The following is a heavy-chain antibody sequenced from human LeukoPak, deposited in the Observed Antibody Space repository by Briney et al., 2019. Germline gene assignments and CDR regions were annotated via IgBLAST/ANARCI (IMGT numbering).Heavy chain of an antibody. J-gene: IGHJ4*02. V-gene: IGHV3-23*01. CDR1: GFTFSSYA. CDR3: AKSPAAITTVTTYFDY. CDR2: ISGSGGST. D-gene: IGHD4-11*01. Sequence: GSLRLSCAASGFTFSSYAMSWVRQAPGKGLEWVSAISGSGGSTYYADSVKGRFTISRDNSKNTLYLQMNSLRAEDTAVYYCAKSPAAITTVTTYFDYWGQGTLVTVSS.